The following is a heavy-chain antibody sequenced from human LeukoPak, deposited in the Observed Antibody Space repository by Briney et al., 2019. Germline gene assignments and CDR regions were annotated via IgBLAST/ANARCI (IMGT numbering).Heavy chain of an antibody. CDR1: GFSFSSYW. D-gene: IGHD2-2*01. V-gene: IGHV3-74*01. Sequence: RGSLRLSCAASGFSFSSYWMHWVRQAPGKGLVWVSRINSDGSSTSYADSVKGRFTSSRDNAKNTLYLQMNSLRAEDTAVYYCARGGDIVVVPAAMGIDYWGQGTLVTVSS. CDR2: INSDGSST. CDR3: ARGGDIVVVPAAMGIDY. J-gene: IGHJ4*02.